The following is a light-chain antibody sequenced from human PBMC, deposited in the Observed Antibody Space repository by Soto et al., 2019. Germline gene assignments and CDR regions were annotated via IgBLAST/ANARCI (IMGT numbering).Light chain of an antibody. CDR2: EVS. CDR1: SSDVGDYNY. Sequence: QSALTQPASVSGSPGQSITISCTGTSSDVGDYNYVSWYQQYPGKVPKLIIYEVSNRPSGVSTRFSGSKSGSTASLTISGLQPEDESDYYCSSYISGNALVFGPGTKLTVL. J-gene: IGLJ1*01. CDR3: SSYISGNALV. V-gene: IGLV2-14*01.